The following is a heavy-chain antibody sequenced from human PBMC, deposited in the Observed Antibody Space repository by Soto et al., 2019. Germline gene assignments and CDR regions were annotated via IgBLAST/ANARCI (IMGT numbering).Heavy chain of an antibody. CDR1: GYSFTSYW. J-gene: IGHJ4*02. V-gene: IGHV5-51*01. D-gene: IGHD2-2*01. CDR2: IYPGDSDT. Sequence: GESLKISCKGSGYSFTSYWIGWVRQMPGKGLEWMGIIYPGDSDTRYSPSFQGQVTISADKSISTAYLQWSSLKASDTAMYYCARRDIVVVPAGRNYFDYWGQGTLVTVSS. CDR3: ARRDIVVVPAGRNYFDY.